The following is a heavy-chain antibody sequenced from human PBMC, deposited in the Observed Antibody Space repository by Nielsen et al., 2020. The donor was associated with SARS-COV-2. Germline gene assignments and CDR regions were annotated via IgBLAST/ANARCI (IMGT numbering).Heavy chain of an antibody. D-gene: IGHD6-19*01. Sequence: GESLKISCAASGFTCSSYWMSWVRQAPGKGLEWVANIKQDGSEKYYVDSVKGRFTISRDNAKNSLYLQMNSLRAEDTAVYYCARLETSSGWDWDYWGQGTLVTVSS. V-gene: IGHV3-7*03. CDR1: GFTCSSYW. CDR3: ARLETSSGWDWDY. J-gene: IGHJ4*02. CDR2: IKQDGSEK.